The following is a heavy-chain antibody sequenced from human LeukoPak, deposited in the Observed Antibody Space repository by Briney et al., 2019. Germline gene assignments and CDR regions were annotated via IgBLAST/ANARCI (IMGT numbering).Heavy chain of an antibody. CDR2: ITSGSSYI. V-gene: IGHV3-21*01. D-gene: IGHD2-2*01. Sequence: GGSLTLSCTASGCTFSSYSRNWIRQPPGKGLGWISSITSGSSYIYYADSVKRVFTIFGDNANNSPLLQMNSLRAEDTAVYYCARGVMPQLPDWFDPWGQGTLVTVSS. CDR3: ARGVMPQLPDWFDP. J-gene: IGHJ5*02. CDR1: GCTFSSYS.